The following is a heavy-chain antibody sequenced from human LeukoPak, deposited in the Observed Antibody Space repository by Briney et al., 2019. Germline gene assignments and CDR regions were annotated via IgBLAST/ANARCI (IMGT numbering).Heavy chain of an antibody. J-gene: IGHJ4*02. D-gene: IGHD3-16*02. CDR2: IIPIFGTA. CDR3: ARDWGDYDYVWGSYRYDY. V-gene: IGHV1-69*05. Sequence: SVKVSCKASGGTFSSYAISWVRQAPGQGLEWMGRIIPIFGTANYAQKLQGRVTLTTDTSTGTAYMELRSLRSDDTAVYYCARDWGDYDYVWGSYRYDYWGQGTLVTVSS. CDR1: GGTFSSYA.